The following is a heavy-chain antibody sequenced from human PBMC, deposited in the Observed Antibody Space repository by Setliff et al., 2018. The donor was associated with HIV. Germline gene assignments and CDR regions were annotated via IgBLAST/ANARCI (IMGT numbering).Heavy chain of an antibody. J-gene: IGHJ6*02. Sequence: SETLSLTCTASGGSISSYYWSWIRQPPGKGLEWIGYIYYSGSTNYNPSLESRVTISVDTSKNQFSLKLSSVIAADTAVYYCARIFGDQGYYYGMDVWGQGTTVTVS. V-gene: IGHV4-59*01. CDR1: GGSISSYY. CDR2: IYYSGST. CDR3: ARIFGDQGYYYGMDV. D-gene: IGHD3-3*01.